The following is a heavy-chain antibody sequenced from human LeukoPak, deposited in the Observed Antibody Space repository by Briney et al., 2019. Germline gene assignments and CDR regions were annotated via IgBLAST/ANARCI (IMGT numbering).Heavy chain of an antibody. Sequence: ASVKVSCKASGYTFTDYHMHWMRQAPGQGLEWMGIINPSGGSTSYAQKFQGRVTMTRDTSTSTVYMELSSLRSEDTAVYYCARPISNYYYDSSGYDGRDDAFDIWGQGTMVTVSS. CDR2: INPSGGST. V-gene: IGHV1-46*01. D-gene: IGHD3-22*01. CDR3: ARPISNYYYDSSGYDGRDDAFDI. CDR1: GYTFTDYH. J-gene: IGHJ3*02.